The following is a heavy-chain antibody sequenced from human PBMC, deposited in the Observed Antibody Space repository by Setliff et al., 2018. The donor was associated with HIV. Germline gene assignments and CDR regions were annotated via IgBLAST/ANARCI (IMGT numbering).Heavy chain of an antibody. J-gene: IGHJ5*02. CDR2: IYPSGTS. D-gene: IGHD1-26*01. CDR1: AASIRNTY. Sequence: KASETLSLTCTVSAASIRNTYWTWIRQPAGKGLEWIGRIYPSGTSNYNPSLKSRVTMSVDKSKNQYSLRLTSVSAADSALYYCAGSMGATKGSWFEPWGQGTLVTVSS. CDR3: AGSMGATKGSWFEP. V-gene: IGHV4-4*07.